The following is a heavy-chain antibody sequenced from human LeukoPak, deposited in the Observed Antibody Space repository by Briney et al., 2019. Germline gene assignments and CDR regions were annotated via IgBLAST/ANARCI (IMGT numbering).Heavy chain of an antibody. J-gene: IGHJ4*02. CDR1: GFTFSNYW. D-gene: IGHD2-21*02. V-gene: IGHV3-7*01. CDR2: IKQDGSEK. Sequence: GGSLRLSCAVSGFTFSNYWMNWVRQAPGKGLEWVANIKQDGSEKYYVDSVKGRFTISRDNAKNSLYLQMNSLRAEDTAVYYCARDLVTYFDYWGQGTLVTVSS. CDR3: ARDLVTYFDY.